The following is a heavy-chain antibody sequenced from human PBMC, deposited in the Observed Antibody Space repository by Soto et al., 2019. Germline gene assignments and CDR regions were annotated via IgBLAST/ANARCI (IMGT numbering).Heavy chain of an antibody. D-gene: IGHD7-27*01. CDR1: GFTFSDYY. CDR3: ARSMKTGKNFDY. V-gene: IGHV3-11*03. CDR2: ISGSNTYT. J-gene: IGHJ4*02. Sequence: GGSLRLSCAASGFTFSDYYMSWIRQAPGKGLEWLSYISGSNTYTDYADSVKGRFTISRDNAKNSLYLQMNSLRADDTAVYYCARSMKTGKNFDYWGQGTLVTVSS.